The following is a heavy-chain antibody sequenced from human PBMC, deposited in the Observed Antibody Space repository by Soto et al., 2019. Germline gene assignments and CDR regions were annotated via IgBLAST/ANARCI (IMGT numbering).Heavy chain of an antibody. CDR1: GFSLSTRGVG. V-gene: IGHV2-5*02. Sequence: SGPTLVNPTQTLTLTCTFSGFSLSTRGVGVGWIRQPPGKALEWLALIYWDDDKRYSPSLKNRVSITKDTSKNQVVLTMTNMDPVDTATYYCARSEYFCSADSCHPPFSFWGQGTLLIVSS. D-gene: IGHD2-15*01. CDR3: ARSEYFCSADSCHPPFSF. J-gene: IGHJ4*02. CDR2: IYWDDDK.